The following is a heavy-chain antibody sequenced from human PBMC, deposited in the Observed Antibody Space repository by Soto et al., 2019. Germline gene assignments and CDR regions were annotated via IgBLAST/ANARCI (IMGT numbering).Heavy chain of an antibody. J-gene: IGHJ6*02. V-gene: IGHV3-48*03. CDR2: ISSSGSTI. CDR1: GFTSSSYE. CDR3: ARDAGMVRGLWGGYYGMDV. D-gene: IGHD3-10*01. Sequence: QTGGSLRLSCAASGFTSSSYEMNWVRQAPGKGLEWVSYISSSGSTIYYADSVKGRFTISRDNAKNSLYLQMNSLRAEDTAVYYCARDAGMVRGLWGGYYGMDVWGQGTTVTVSS.